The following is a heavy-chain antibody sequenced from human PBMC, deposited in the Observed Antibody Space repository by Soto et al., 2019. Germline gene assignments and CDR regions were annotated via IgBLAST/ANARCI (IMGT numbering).Heavy chain of an antibody. CDR2: IYYSGST. V-gene: IGHV4-61*08. Sequence: SETLSLTCTVSGGSISSGGYSWTWLRQPPGKGLEWIGYIYYSGSTNYNPSLKSRVTISVDTSKNQFSLKLSSVTAADTAVYNCACIFSGGYGYGFYYYGMDVWGQGTTVTVSS. CDR1: GGSISSGGYS. CDR3: ACIFSGGYGYGFYYYGMDV. J-gene: IGHJ6*02. D-gene: IGHD5-18*01.